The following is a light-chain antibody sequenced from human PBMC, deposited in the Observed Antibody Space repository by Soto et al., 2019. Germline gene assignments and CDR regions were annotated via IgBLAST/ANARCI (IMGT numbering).Light chain of an antibody. CDR3: QAYDSSLSGYV. CDR2: VNN. Sequence: QSVLTQPPSVSGAPGQRVTISCTGSSSNIGAGYDVHWYQQFPGTAPKLLIYVNNNRPSGVPDRFSGSKSGTSASLAITGLRAGDEADYYCQAYDSSLSGYVVGTGTKVTVL. CDR1: SSNIGAGYD. V-gene: IGLV1-40*01. J-gene: IGLJ1*01.